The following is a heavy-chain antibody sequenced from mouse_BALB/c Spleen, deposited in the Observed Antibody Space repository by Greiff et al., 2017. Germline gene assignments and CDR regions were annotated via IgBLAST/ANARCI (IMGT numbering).Heavy chain of an antibody. V-gene: IGHV1-54*03. CDR3: ARSYYGSSYWYFEV. Sequence: QVQLKQSGAELVRPGTSVTVSCKASGYAFTNYLIEWVKQRPGQGLEWIGVINPGSGGTNYNEKFKGKATLTADKSSSTAYMQLSSLTSDDSAVYVCARSYYGSSYWYFEVWGAGTTVTVSS. CDR2: INPGSGGT. CDR1: GYAFTNYL. J-gene: IGHJ1*01. D-gene: IGHD1-1*01.